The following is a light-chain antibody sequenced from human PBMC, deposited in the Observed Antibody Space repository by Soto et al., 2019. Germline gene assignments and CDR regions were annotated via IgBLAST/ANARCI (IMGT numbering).Light chain of an antibody. CDR1: SSDAGGYSH. V-gene: IGLV2-11*01. CDR3: CSYAGTYTLL. CDR2: DVS. J-gene: IGLJ3*02. Sequence: QSALTQPRSVSGSPGQSVTISCFGTSSDAGGYSHVSWYQQPPGKGPKLMIYDVSKRPSGVPDRFSGSRSGNTTSLTISGVQAEDEADYYCCSYAGTYTLLFGGGTKLTVL.